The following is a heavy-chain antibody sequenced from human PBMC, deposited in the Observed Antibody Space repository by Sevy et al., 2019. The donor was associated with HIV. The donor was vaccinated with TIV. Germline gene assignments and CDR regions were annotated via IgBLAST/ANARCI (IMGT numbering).Heavy chain of an antibody. CDR3: ARYSRDSSGYYYYYYYGMDV. J-gene: IGHJ6*02. CDR1: GYTFTSYG. V-gene: IGHV1-18*01. Sequence: ASVKVSCKASGYTFTSYGISWVRQAPGQGLEWMGWISAYNGNTNYAQKLQGRVTMTTDTSTSTAYMELRSLRSDDTAMYYCARYSRDSSGYYYYYYYGMDVWGQGTTVTVSS. D-gene: IGHD3-22*01. CDR2: ISAYNGNT.